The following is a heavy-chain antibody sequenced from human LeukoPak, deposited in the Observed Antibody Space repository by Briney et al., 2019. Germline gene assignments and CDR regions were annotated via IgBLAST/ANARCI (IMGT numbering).Heavy chain of an antibody. V-gene: IGHV1-18*01. Sequence: ASVKVCCKASGYTFTNYAISWVRQAPGQGLEWVGWISAYNGNTNYAQKLQGRVTMTTDTSTSTAYMDLRSLRSDDTAVYYCAREEDYYGSGSYYNVYWGQGTLVTVSS. CDR2: ISAYNGNT. D-gene: IGHD3-10*01. CDR1: GYTFTNYA. J-gene: IGHJ4*02. CDR3: AREEDYYGSGSYYNVY.